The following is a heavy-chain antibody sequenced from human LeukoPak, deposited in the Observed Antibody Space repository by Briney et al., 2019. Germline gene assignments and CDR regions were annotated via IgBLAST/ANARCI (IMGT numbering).Heavy chain of an antibody. Sequence: PSETLSLTCTVSGGSISSGGYYWSWIRQPAGKGLEWIGRIYTSGSTNYNPSLKSRVTISVGTSKNQFSLKLSSVTAADTAVYYCARDRYDSKRYYYYMDVWGKGTTVTVSS. V-gene: IGHV4-61*02. CDR2: IYTSGST. J-gene: IGHJ6*03. CDR1: GGSISSGGYY. CDR3: ARDRYDSKRYYYYMDV. D-gene: IGHD3-3*01.